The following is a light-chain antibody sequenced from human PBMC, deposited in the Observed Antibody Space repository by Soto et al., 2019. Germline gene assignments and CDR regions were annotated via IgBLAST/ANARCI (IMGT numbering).Light chain of an antibody. CDR2: AAS. V-gene: IGKV1-27*01. Sequence: DIQMTQSPSSLSASVGDRVTISCRASQGIIDYLAWYQQKPGKAPKLLIYAASTLQSGVPSRFSGSGAGTDVTLTISELQPEDVAAYCCQKYNSAPQTFGPGTKVEIK. CDR1: QGIIDY. CDR3: QKYNSAPQT. J-gene: IGKJ1*01.